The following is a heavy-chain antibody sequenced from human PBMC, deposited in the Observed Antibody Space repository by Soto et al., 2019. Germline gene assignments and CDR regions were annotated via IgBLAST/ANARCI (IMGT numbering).Heavy chain of an antibody. CDR1: GGTFSAYA. V-gene: IGHV1-69*12. D-gene: IGHD5-18*01. CDR3: ASGIQLWLRRINNGYSG. CDR2: IIPMFGTA. J-gene: IGHJ4*02. Sequence: QVQLVQSGAEVKKHESSVKVSCKAPGGTFSAYAISWVGQAPGQGLEWMGGIIPMFGTANYAQRFQDRVTITADESTYTVYMELSSLRSEDTALYFCASGIQLWLRRINNGYSGWAQGTLVTVSS.